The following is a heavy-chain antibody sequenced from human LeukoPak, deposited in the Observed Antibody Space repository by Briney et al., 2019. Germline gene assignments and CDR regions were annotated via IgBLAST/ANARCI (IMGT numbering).Heavy chain of an antibody. Sequence: ASVKVSCKASGYTFTGYYMHWVREAPGQGLEWMGWINPNNGGTNYAQKFQGRVTMTRDTTISTDYMELNRLRSDDTAVYYCARDPYSNYFDYWGQGTLVTVSS. CDR1: GYTFTGYY. J-gene: IGHJ4*02. CDR3: ARDPYSNYFDY. V-gene: IGHV1-2*02. CDR2: INPNNGGT. D-gene: IGHD5-18*01.